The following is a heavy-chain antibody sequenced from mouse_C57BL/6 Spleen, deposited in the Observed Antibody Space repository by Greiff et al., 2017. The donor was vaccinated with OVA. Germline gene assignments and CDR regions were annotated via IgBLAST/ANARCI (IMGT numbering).Heavy chain of an antibody. Sequence: EVHLVESGGGLVKPGGSLKLSCAASGFTFSSYAMSWVRQTPEKRLEWVATISDGGSYTYYPDNVKGRFTISRDNAKNNLYLQMSHLKSEDTAMYYCARDLITTVPHWYFDVWGTGTTVTVSS. CDR1: GFTFSSYA. CDR3: ARDLITTVPHWYFDV. D-gene: IGHD1-1*01. J-gene: IGHJ1*03. V-gene: IGHV5-4*01. CDR2: ISDGGSYT.